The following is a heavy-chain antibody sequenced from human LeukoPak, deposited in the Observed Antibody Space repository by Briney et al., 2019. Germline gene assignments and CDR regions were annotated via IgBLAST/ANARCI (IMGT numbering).Heavy chain of an antibody. V-gene: IGHV4-39*07. CDR3: ATTRGVGATSAVP. D-gene: IGHD1-26*01. CDR1: GGAISSSDYY. J-gene: IGHJ5*02. Sequence: SETLSLTCTVSGGAISSSDYYWGWVRQPPGKGLEWIGSVYHSGSTYYNPSLKSRVTISVDTSKNQFSLKLSSVTAADTAVYYCATTRGVGATSAVPWGQGTLVTVSS. CDR2: VYHSGST.